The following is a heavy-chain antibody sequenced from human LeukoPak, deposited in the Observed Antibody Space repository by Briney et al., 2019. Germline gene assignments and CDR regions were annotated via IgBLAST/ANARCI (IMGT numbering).Heavy chain of an antibody. CDR1: GDSISPYY. CDR3: ARLRGYTDYEGFDY. D-gene: IGHD5-18*01. Sequence: SETLSLTCTVSGDSISPYYWNWIRQPPGKGLEWIGYIHYSGSTNYNPSLKSRVTISVVTSKNQFSLKLSSVTAADTAVYYCARLRGYTDYEGFDYRGQGTLVTVSS. CDR2: IHYSGST. J-gene: IGHJ4*02. V-gene: IGHV4-59*01.